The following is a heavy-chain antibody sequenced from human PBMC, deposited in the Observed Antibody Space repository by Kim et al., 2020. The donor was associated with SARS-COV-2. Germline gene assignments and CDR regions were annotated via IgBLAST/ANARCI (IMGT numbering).Heavy chain of an antibody. D-gene: IGHD6-19*01. CDR2: IYSGGST. V-gene: IGHV3-53*01. J-gene: IGHJ6*02. CDR1: GFTVSSNY. Sequence: GGSLRLSCAASGFTVSSNYMSWVRQAPGKGLEWVSVIYSGGSTYYADSVKGRFTISRDNSKNTLYLQMNSLRAEDTAVYYCASCSSVAGIYYYYYYGMDVWGQGTTVTVSS. CDR3: ASCSSVAGIYYYYYYGMDV.